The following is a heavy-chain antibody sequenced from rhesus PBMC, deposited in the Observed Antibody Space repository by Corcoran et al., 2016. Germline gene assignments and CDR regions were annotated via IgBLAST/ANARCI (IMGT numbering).Heavy chain of an antibody. Sequence: QVQLVQSGAEAKKPGASVKLYCKASGYTFTSSSINWVRQAPGQGLEWMGWINPNNSNTGYAQKFQGRVTMTRDTSTSTAYMELSSLRSEDTAVYYCARGPADGLDSWGQGVVVTVSS. CDR3: ARGPADGLDS. J-gene: IGHJ6*01. CDR1: GYTFTSSS. V-gene: IGHV1-200*01. CDR2: INPNNSNT.